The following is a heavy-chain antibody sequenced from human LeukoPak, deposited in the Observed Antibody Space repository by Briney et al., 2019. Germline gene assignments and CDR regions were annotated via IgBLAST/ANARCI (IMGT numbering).Heavy chain of an antibody. D-gene: IGHD6-13*01. CDR3: ARDGSSWVFDI. J-gene: IGHJ3*02. V-gene: IGHV1-18*01. CDR2: ISAYNGNT. Sequence: ASVKVSCKASGYTFSSYGISWVRQAPGQGLEWIGWISAYNGNTNYAQKFQARVTMTTDTSTNTAYMELRSLRSDDTAVYYCARDGSSWVFDIWGQGTMVTVSS. CDR1: GYTFSSYG.